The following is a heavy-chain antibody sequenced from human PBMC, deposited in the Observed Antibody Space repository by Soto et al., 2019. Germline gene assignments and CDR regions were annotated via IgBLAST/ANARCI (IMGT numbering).Heavy chain of an antibody. J-gene: IGHJ4*02. D-gene: IGHD3-22*01. CDR2: INHSGST. CDR3: ARGPMNLLYYYYSSGYRLDY. CDR1: GGSFSGYY. Sequence: QVQLQQWGAGLLKPSETLSLTCAVYGGSFSGYYWSWIRQPPGKGLEWIGEINHSGSTNYNPSLKSRVTISVDTSKNQFSLKLSSVTAADTAVYYCARGPMNLLYYYYSSGYRLDYWGQGTLVTVSS. V-gene: IGHV4-34*01.